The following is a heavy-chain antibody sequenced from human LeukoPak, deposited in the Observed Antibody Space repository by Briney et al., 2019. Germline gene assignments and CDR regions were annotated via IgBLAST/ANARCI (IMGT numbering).Heavy chain of an antibody. V-gene: IGHV3-30*18. CDR3: AKGVMGTTLVFDY. J-gene: IGHJ4*02. D-gene: IGHD1-26*01. CDR2: ISYDGSNK. CDR1: GFTFSSYG. Sequence: GRSLRLSCAASGFTFSSYGMPWVRQAPGKGLEWVAVISYDGSNKYYADSVKGRFTISRDNSKNTLYLQMNSLRAEDTAVYYCAKGVMGTTLVFDYWGQGTLVTVSS.